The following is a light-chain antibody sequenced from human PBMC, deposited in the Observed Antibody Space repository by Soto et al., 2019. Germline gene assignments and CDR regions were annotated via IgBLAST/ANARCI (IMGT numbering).Light chain of an antibody. CDR2: GAS. J-gene: IGKJ5*01. CDR1: HSVSIN. CDR3: QHYNSYSEA. V-gene: IGKV3-15*01. Sequence: EIVMTQSPATLSVSPGERATLSFRASHSVSINLAWYQQKPGQAPRLLIYGASSRATGIPARFSGSGSGTEFTLTISSLQPDDFATYYCQHYNSYSEAFGQGTRLEIK.